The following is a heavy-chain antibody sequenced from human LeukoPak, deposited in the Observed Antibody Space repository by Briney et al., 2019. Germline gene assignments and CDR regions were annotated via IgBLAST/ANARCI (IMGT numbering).Heavy chain of an antibody. CDR1: GFTFDNYA. D-gene: IGHD2-21*02. V-gene: IGHV3-9*01. CDR3: ATSGGDRSADAFDI. J-gene: IGHJ3*02. CDR2: IAWNSGNT. Sequence: PGRSLRLSCAASGFTFDNYAMHWVRQAPGRGLEWVSGIAWNSGNTGFADSVKGRFTISRDNSKNTLYLQMNSLRAEDTAVYYCATSGGDRSADAFDIWGQGTMVTVSS.